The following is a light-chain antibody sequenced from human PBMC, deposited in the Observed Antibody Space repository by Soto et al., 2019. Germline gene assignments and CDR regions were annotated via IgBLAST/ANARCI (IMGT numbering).Light chain of an antibody. CDR3: QHYDSSPWT. CDR1: QSVGSSY. V-gene: IGKV3-20*01. CDR2: GAS. J-gene: IGKJ1*01. Sequence: EIVLTQSPGTLSLSPGERATLSCRASQSVGSSYLAWYQQKPGQAPRLLIYGASSRATGIPDRFSGSGSGTDFTLTISRLAPEDFAVYYCQHYDSSPWTFGQGTKVEIK.